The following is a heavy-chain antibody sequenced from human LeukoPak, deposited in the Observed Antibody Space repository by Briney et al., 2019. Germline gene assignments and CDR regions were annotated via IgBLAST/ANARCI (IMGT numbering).Heavy chain of an antibody. D-gene: IGHD3-22*01. J-gene: IGHJ4*02. V-gene: IGHV3-21*01. CDR1: GFTFSSCS. CDR2: ISSSSSYI. Sequence: PGGSLRLSCAASGFTFSSCSMNWVRQAPGKGLEWVSSISSSSSYIYYADSVKGRFTISRDNAKNSLYLQMNSLRAEDTAVYYCARDFDSSGPAGNYFDYWGQGTLVTVSS. CDR3: ARDFDSSGPAGNYFDY.